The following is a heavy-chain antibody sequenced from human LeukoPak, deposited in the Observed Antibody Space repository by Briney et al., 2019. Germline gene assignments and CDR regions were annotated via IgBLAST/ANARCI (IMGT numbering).Heavy chain of an antibody. Sequence: PGRSLRLSCAASGFTFSSYGMHWVRQAPGKGLEWVAVISYDGSNKYYADSVKGRFTISRDNAKNSLYLQMNSLRAEDTAVYYCANHPYDFWSGLQYWGQGTLVTVSS. J-gene: IGHJ4*02. V-gene: IGHV3-30*18. D-gene: IGHD3-3*01. CDR2: ISYDGSNK. CDR3: ANHPYDFWSGLQY. CDR1: GFTFSSYG.